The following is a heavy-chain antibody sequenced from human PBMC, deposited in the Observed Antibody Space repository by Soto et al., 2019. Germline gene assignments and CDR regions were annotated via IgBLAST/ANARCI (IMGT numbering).Heavy chain of an antibody. V-gene: IGHV4-31*03. Sequence: QVQLHESGPGLVKPSQTLSLTCTVSGGSISSGDFYCSWIRQHPVKGLEWIGYISDSGSTYCNPSLKSRVAISIDTSKNQFSLKLSSVTAADTAVYYCATSSIVGATVFDIWGQGTMVTVSS. D-gene: IGHD1-26*01. CDR1: GGSISSGDFY. J-gene: IGHJ3*02. CDR3: ATSSIVGATVFDI. CDR2: ISDSGST.